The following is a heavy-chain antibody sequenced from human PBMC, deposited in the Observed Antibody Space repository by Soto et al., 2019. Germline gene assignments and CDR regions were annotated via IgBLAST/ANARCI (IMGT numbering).Heavy chain of an antibody. D-gene: IGHD5-12*01. J-gene: IGHJ6*04. CDR2: IIPIFGTA. CDR1: VGTISSSA. V-gene: IGHV1-69*13. CDR3: ASSYSGLRGWATVNGMVV. Sequence: SVKVSCKAPVGTISSSAISWVLQAPSQRNEWMGGIIPIFGTANYAQKFQGRVTITADESTSTAYMELSSLRSEDTAVYYCASSYSGLRGWATVNGMVVWGKRTTVTVCS.